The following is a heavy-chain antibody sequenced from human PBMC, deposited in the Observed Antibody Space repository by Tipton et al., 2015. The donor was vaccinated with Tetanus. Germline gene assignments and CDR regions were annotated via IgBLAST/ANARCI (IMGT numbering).Heavy chain of an antibody. Sequence: TLSLTCTVSRGSISSDIYNWGWIRQSPGRGLEWIGTIHFGGDTAYNPSLRSRVTISVDTSRNHVSLKMTSVTAADAALYYCSSGSGTAISEDWGQGTLVTVSS. J-gene: IGHJ4*02. CDR1: RGSISSDIYN. V-gene: IGHV4-39*02. CDR2: IHFGGDT. CDR3: SSGSGTAISED. D-gene: IGHD1-7*01.